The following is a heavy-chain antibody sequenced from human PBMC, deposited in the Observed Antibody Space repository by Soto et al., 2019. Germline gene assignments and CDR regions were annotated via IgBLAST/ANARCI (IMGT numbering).Heavy chain of an antibody. CDR2: IYSGGST. CDR1: GFTVSSNY. J-gene: IGHJ6*03. D-gene: IGHD3-3*01. Sequence: DVQLVESGGGLVQPGGSLRLSCAASGFTVSSNYMSWVRQAPGKGLEWVSVIYSGGSTYYADSVKGRFTISRDNSKNTLYLQMNSLRAEDTAVYYCARDLLRFLEWLPENYYYMDVWGKGTTVTVSS. CDR3: ARDLLRFLEWLPENYYYMDV. V-gene: IGHV3-66*01.